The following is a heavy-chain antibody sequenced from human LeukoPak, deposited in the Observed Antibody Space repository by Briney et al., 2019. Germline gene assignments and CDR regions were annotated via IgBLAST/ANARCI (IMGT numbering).Heavy chain of an antibody. V-gene: IGHV3-30*04. CDR3: ARDGVLRYFDWLVGDAFDI. D-gene: IGHD3-9*01. CDR2: ISYDGSNK. Sequence: GGSLRLSCAASGFTFSSYAMRWVRQAPGKGLEWVAVISYDGSNKYCADSVKGRFTISRDNSKNTLYLQMNSLRAEDTAVYYCARDGVLRYFDWLVGDAFDIWGQGTMVTVSS. J-gene: IGHJ3*02. CDR1: GFTFSSYA.